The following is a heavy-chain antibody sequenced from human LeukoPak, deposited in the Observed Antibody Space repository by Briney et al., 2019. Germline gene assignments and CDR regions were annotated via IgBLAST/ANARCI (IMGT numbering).Heavy chain of an antibody. CDR2: IYSGGST. D-gene: IGHD6-13*01. CDR3: ARRAALYSSSWYYFDY. CDR1: GFTVSSNY. J-gene: IGHJ4*02. V-gene: IGHV3-53*04. Sequence: GGSLRLSCAASGFTVSSNYMSWVRQAPGKGLEWVSVIYSGGSTYYADSVKGRFTISRHNSKNTLYLQMNSLRAEDTAVYYCARRAALYSSSWYYFDYWGQGTLVTISS.